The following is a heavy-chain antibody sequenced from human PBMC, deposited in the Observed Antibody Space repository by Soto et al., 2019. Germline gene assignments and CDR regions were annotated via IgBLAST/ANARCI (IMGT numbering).Heavy chain of an antibody. CDR1: GFTFSSYA. J-gene: IGHJ5*02. V-gene: IGHV3-23*01. CDR3: AKALYDFWSGYPFLTQYRPFDP. Sequence: SGGSLRLSCAASGFTFSSYAMSWVRQAPGKGLEWVSAISGSGGSTYYADSVKGRFTISRDNSKNTLYLQMNSLRAEDTAVYYCAKALYDFWSGYPFLTQYRPFDPWGQGTLVTVSS. D-gene: IGHD3-3*01. CDR2: ISGSGGST.